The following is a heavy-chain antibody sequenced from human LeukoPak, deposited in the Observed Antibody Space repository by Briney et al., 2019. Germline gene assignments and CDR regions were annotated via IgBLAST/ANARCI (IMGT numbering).Heavy chain of an antibody. CDR2: IVVGSGNT. CDR1: GFTFTSSA. J-gene: IGHJ6*04. V-gene: IGHV1-58*02. CDR3: AAAHTTSSWYYGMDV. D-gene: IGHD6-13*01. Sequence: SVKVSCKASGFTFTSSAMQWVRQARGQRLEWIGWIVVGSGNTNYAQKFQERVTITRDMSTSTAYMELSSLRSEDTAAYYCAAAHTTSSWYYGMDVWGKGTTVTVSS.